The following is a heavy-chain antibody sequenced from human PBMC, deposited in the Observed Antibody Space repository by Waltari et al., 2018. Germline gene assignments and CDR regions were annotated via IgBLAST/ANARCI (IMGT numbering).Heavy chain of an antibody. D-gene: IGHD1-26*01. Sequence: EVQLVESGGGLVKPGGSLRLSCAASGFTFSSYSMNWVRQAPGKGLEWVSSISSSSSYIYYADSVKGRFTISRDNAKNSLYLQMNSLRAEDTAVYYCACAMKILGAIYREAFDIWGQGTMVTVSS. CDR2: ISSSSSYI. V-gene: IGHV3-21*01. J-gene: IGHJ3*02. CDR1: GFTFSSYS. CDR3: ACAMKILGAIYREAFDI.